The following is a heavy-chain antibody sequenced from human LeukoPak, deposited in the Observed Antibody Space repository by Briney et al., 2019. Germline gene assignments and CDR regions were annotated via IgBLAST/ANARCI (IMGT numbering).Heavy chain of an antibody. Sequence: PGGYLRLSCAASGFTFSSYEMNWVRQAPGKGLEWVSYISSSGSTIYYADSVKGRFTISRDNAKNSLYLQMNSLRAEDTAVYYCASEFQTTDAFDIWGQGTMVTVSS. V-gene: IGHV3-48*03. J-gene: IGHJ3*02. D-gene: IGHD4-17*01. CDR3: ASEFQTTDAFDI. CDR1: GFTFSSYE. CDR2: ISSSGSTI.